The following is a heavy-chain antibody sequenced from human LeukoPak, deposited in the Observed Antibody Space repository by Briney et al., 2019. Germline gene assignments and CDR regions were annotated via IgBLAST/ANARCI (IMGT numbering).Heavy chain of an antibody. CDR1: GFTASSDY. CDR3: AAEKPGTGTFLDY. D-gene: IGHD1-1*01. J-gene: IGHJ4*02. Sequence: GGSLRLSCVASGFTASSDYMSWVRQAPGKGLERVSVIYRGGSTDYADSVRGRFTISRDKSNNTLYLQMNSLRAEDTAVYFCAAEKPGTGTFLDYWGPGTLVTVSS. CDR2: IYRGGST. V-gene: IGHV3-53*01.